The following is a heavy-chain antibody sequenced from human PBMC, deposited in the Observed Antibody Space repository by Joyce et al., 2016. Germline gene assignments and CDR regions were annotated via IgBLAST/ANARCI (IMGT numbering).Heavy chain of an antibody. Sequence: EVQLVESGGGLVRPGGSLRISCGASGFTFSTSSMSWFRRAPGKGLEWVSAISSDSTYIFYADSVKGRFTVSRDNAKNSLYLQMNSLRAEDTAVFFCARGGIVYDYSMDLWGQGTTVTVSS. CDR3: ARGGIVYDYSMDL. V-gene: IGHV3-21*02. CDR1: GFTFSTSS. CDR2: ISSDSTYI. J-gene: IGHJ6*02. D-gene: IGHD3-22*01.